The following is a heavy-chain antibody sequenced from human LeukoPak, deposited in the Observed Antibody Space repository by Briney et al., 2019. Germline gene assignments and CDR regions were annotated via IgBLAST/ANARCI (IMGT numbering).Heavy chain of an antibody. V-gene: IGHV3-30*02. Sequence: PGGSLRLSCAASGFTFSSYGMHWVRQAPGKGLEWVAFIRYDGSNNYYADSVKGRFTISRDNSKNTLYLQMSSLRAEDTAVYYCAKLQSIVVVPAAMVDYWGQGTLVTVSS. CDR1: GFTFSSYG. D-gene: IGHD2-2*01. J-gene: IGHJ4*02. CDR2: IRYDGSNN. CDR3: AKLQSIVVVPAAMVDY.